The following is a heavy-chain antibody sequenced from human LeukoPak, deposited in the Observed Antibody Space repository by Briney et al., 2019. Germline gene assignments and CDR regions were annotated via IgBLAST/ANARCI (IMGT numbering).Heavy chain of an antibody. CDR3: ARIVGATDAFDI. V-gene: IGHV3-7*01. CDR1: GFTFSSDW. D-gene: IGHD1-26*01. J-gene: IGHJ3*02. Sequence: GGSLRLSCAASGFTFSSDWMSWARQAPGEGLGWGANIKQDGSEKYYVDSVKGRFTISRDNAKNSLYLQMNSLRAEDTAVYYCARIVGATDAFDIWGQGTMVTVSS. CDR2: IKQDGSEK.